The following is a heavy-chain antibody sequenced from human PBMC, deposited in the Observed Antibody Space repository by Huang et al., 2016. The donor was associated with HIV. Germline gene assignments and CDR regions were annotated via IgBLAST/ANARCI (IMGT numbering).Heavy chain of an antibody. CDR2: VYGAGSA. V-gene: IGHV4-59*13. D-gene: IGHD5-18*01. J-gene: IGHJ6*03. CDR3: ARWMDSCGLKYYYYLDV. CDR1: GGYISSFN. Sequence: VQLQESGPGLVKPSETLSLTCSVSGGYISSFNWNWFRQPPGKGLAWNGSVYGAGSANSNPSLKRRISRSVGTTKNAFSLKLRSATAADTAVYYCARWMDSCGLKYYYYLDVWGRGTTVTVSS.